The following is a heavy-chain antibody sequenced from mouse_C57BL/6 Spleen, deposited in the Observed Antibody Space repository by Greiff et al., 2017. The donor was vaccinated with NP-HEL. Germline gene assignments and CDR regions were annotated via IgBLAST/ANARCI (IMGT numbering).Heavy chain of an antibody. CDR1: GYTFTSYG. D-gene: IGHD1-1*01. Sequence: VQLQQSGAELARPGASVKLSCKASGYTFTSYGISWVKQRTGQGLEWIGEIYPRSGNTYYNEKFKGKATLTADKSSSTAYMELRSLTSEDSAVYFCARSIYYYGSSPVYFDYWGQGTTLTVSS. V-gene: IGHV1-81*01. CDR3: ARSIYYYGSSPVYFDY. CDR2: IYPRSGNT. J-gene: IGHJ2*01.